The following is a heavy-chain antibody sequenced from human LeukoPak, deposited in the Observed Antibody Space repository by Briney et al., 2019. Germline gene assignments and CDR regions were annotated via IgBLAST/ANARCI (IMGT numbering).Heavy chain of an antibody. CDR1: GGSFSGYY. CDR2: INHSGST. D-gene: IGHD4-17*01. J-gene: IGHJ5*02. CDR3: ARGLAPNGDSGRFDP. V-gene: IGHV4-34*01. Sequence: SETLSLTCAVYGGSFSGYYWSWIRQPPGKGLEWIGEINHSGSTNYNPSLKSRVTISVDTSKNQFSLKLSSVTAADTAVYYCARGLAPNGDSGRFDPWGQGTLVTVSS.